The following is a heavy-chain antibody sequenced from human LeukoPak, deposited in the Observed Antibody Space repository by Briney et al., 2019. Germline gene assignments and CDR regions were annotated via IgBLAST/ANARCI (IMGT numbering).Heavy chain of an antibody. Sequence: GRSLRLSCAASGFTFSSYETNSVRQAARKWLEWVSYISSRGSTIYYAHSVKGRFTISRDNAKNSLYLQMNSLRAEDTAVYYCARDLGDHEGYWGQGTLVTVSS. CDR1: GFTFSSYE. D-gene: IGHD4-17*01. CDR3: ARDLGDHEGY. J-gene: IGHJ4*02. CDR2: ISSRGSTI. V-gene: IGHV3-48*03.